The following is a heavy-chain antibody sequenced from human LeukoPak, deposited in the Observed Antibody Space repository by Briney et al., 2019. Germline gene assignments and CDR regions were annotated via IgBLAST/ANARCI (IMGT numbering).Heavy chain of an antibody. CDR1: GGSISSGSYY. D-gene: IGHD6-13*01. CDR2: IYTSGST. Sequence: PSETLSLTCTVSGGSISSGSYYWSWIRQPAGKGLEWIGRIYTSGSTNYNPSLKSRVTISVDTSKNQFSLKLSSVTAADTAVYYCARVAAAGTGIFVNFYYSMDIWGKGTTVTISS. J-gene: IGHJ6*03. V-gene: IGHV4-61*02. CDR3: ARVAAAGTGIFVNFYYSMDI.